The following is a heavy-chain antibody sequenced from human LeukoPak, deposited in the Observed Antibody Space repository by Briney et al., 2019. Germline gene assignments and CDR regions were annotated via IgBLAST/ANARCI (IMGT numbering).Heavy chain of an antibody. J-gene: IGHJ6*03. CDR1: GGSTASTNNY. Sequence: SETLSLTCTVSGGSTASTNNYWGWIRQSPGKALEWIGTSDYTGGTYSNPSLKSRVTIFVDMAKNEFSLNLTSVTAADTAVYYCARASTLYDFWSGVTRGTRLFEHYYIDVWGEGTTVTVSS. V-gene: IGHV4-39*01. D-gene: IGHD3-3*01. CDR3: ARASTLYDFWSGVTRGTRLFEHYYIDV. CDR2: SDYTGGT.